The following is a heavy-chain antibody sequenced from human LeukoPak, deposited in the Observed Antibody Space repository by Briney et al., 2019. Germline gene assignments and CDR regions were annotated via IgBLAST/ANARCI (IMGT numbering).Heavy chain of an antibody. CDR3: AKDRGSGYHYFDY. CDR1: GFTFSSYA. Sequence: GGSLRLSCPVSGFTFSSYAMSWVRQAPGRGLEWVSVISTSGESAHYADSVKGRFTISRDNSKNTLYLQMNSLRAEDTAVYYCAKDRGSGYHYFDYWGQGTLVTVSS. CDR2: ISTSGESA. V-gene: IGHV3-23*01. J-gene: IGHJ4*02. D-gene: IGHD3-22*01.